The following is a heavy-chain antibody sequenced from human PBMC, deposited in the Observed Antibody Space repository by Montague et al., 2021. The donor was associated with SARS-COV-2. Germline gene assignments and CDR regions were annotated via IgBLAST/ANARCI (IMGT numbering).Heavy chain of an antibody. D-gene: IGHD5-12*01. CDR2: IYYSGST. Sequence: SETLSLTCTVSGGSISSYYWSWIRQPPGKGLEWIGYIYYSGSTXXXPSXXXRVTISVDTSENQFSLKLSSVTAADTAVNYCARHELELAPGLSGYDGFDYWGQGTLVTVAS. V-gene: IGHV4-59*08. J-gene: IGHJ4*02. CDR3: ARHELELAPGLSGYDGFDY. CDR1: GGSISSYY.